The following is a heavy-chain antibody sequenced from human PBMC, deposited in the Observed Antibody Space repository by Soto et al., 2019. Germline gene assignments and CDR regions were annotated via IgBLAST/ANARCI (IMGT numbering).Heavy chain of an antibody. J-gene: IGHJ4*02. V-gene: IGHV3-21*01. CDR2: ISSSSSYI. Sequence: GGSLRLSCAASGFTFSSYSMNWVRQAPGKGLEWVSSISSSSSYIYYADSVKGRFTISRDNAKNSLYLQMNSLRAEDTAVYYCARDKFGELLSYYFDYWGQGTLVTVSS. D-gene: IGHD3-10*01. CDR3: ARDKFGELLSYYFDY. CDR1: GFTFSSYS.